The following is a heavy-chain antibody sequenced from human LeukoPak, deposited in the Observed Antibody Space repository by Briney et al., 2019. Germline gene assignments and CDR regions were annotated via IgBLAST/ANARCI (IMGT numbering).Heavy chain of an antibody. Sequence: ASVKVSCKASGYTFTSYDINWVRQATGQGLEWMGWMNPNSGNTGYAQKFQGRVTMTRNTSISTAYMELSSLRSEDTAVYYCARDPGSSWGIDYWGQGTLVTVSS. V-gene: IGHV1-8*01. CDR3: ARDPGSSWGIDY. J-gene: IGHJ4*02. CDR2: MNPNSGNT. CDR1: GYTFTSYD. D-gene: IGHD6-13*01.